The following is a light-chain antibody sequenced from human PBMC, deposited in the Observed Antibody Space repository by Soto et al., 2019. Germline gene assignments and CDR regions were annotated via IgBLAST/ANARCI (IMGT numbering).Light chain of an antibody. CDR2: ETN. CDR1: SSNIGAGYE. J-gene: IGLJ1*01. Sequence: QSVLTQPPSVSEAPGQRVTISCTGSSSNIGAGYEAHWYQQVPGTAPKLLIYETNNRPSGVPDRFSGSKSGTSASLAITGLQEEEEAEYYCQSYDSSLSAYVFGTGTKLTVL. V-gene: IGLV1-40*01. CDR3: QSYDSSLSAYV.